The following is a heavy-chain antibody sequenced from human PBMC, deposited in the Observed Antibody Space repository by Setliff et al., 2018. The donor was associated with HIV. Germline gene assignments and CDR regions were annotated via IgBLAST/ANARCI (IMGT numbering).Heavy chain of an antibody. J-gene: IGHJ4*02. D-gene: IGHD2-15*01. CDR2: VYHTGST. CDR1: GYSISSRYY. Sequence: SETLSLTCTVSGYSISSRYYWGWIRQPPGKGLEWIGSVYHTGSTYYNPSLKSRVTMSADTSKNQFSLKPSSVAAADTAVYYCASSPAWRSDSGLHTFDYWGQGTLVTVSS. CDR3: ASSPAWRSDSGLHTFDY. V-gene: IGHV4-38-2*02.